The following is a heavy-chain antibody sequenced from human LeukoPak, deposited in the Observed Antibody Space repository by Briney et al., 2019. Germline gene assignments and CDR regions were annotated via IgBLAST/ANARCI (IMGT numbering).Heavy chain of an antibody. V-gene: IGHV4-30-2*01. D-gene: IGHD5-12*01. CDR3: ARVGSGYVFDY. CDR1: GGSISSGGYS. J-gene: IGHJ4*02. Sequence: SETLSLTCAVSGGSISSGGYSWSWIRQPPGKGLEWIGYIYHSGSTYYNPSLKSRVTISVDRSKNQFSLKLSSVTAADTAVYYCARVGSGYVFDYWGQGTLVTVSP. CDR2: IYHSGST.